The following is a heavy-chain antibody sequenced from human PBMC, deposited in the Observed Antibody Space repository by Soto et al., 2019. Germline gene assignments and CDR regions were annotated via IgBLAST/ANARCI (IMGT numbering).Heavy chain of an antibody. CDR3: AREGCSGGSCYSGLGDSGMDV. D-gene: IGHD2-15*01. Sequence: QVQLQESGPGLVKPSQTLSLTCTVSGGSISSGGYYWSWIRQHPGKGLEWIGYIYYSGSTYYNPSLKRRVTISVDTSKNQFPLKLSSVTAADTAVYYCAREGCSGGSCYSGLGDSGMDVWGQGTTVTVSS. CDR1: GGSISSGGYY. V-gene: IGHV4-31*03. J-gene: IGHJ6*02. CDR2: IYYSGST.